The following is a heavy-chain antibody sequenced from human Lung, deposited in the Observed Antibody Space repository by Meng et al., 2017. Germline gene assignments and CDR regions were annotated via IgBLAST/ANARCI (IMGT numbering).Heavy chain of an antibody. Sequence: EVHLVESWGDLVKPVGSLRLSCAASGFYFNNAWMSWVRQAPGKGLEWVGRIKSNTDGGTAEYAAPVTGRFTISRDDSKSTLYLQMSGLRIDDTGVYYCTWDDKAVSDYWGQGTLVTVSS. D-gene: IGHD1-26*01. CDR2: IKSNTDGGTA. J-gene: IGHJ4*02. CDR1: GFYFNNAW. V-gene: IGHV3-15*01. CDR3: TWDDKAVSDY.